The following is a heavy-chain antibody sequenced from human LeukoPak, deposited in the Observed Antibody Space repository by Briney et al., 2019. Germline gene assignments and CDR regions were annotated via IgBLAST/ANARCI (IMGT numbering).Heavy chain of an antibody. Sequence: GGSLRLSCAASGFTFSSYAMSWVRQAPGKGLEWVSAISGSGGSTYYADSVKGRFTISRDNSKNTLYLQMNSLRAEDTAVYYCARDRRIIKMATSGDFDYWGQGTLVTVSS. CDR1: GFTFSSYA. CDR2: ISGSGGST. CDR3: ARDRRIIKMATSGDFDY. D-gene: IGHD5-24*01. V-gene: IGHV3-23*01. J-gene: IGHJ4*02.